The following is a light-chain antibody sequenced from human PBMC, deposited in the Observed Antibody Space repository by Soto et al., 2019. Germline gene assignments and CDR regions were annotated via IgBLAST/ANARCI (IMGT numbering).Light chain of an antibody. CDR1: QSVLYRSNNNNY. CDR2: WAS. Sequence: DIVMTQSPDSLAVSLGERATINCKSSQSVLYRSNNNNYLAWYQQKPGQPHKLLIYWASTRESGVPDRFRGSGSGTDFTLTISRLQAEDVAVYYCQQYYNTPLTFGGGTKVEIK. V-gene: IGKV4-1*01. CDR3: QQYYNTPLT. J-gene: IGKJ4*01.